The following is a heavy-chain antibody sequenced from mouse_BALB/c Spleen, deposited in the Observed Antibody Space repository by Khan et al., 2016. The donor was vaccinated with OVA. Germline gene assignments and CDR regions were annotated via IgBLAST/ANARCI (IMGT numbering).Heavy chain of an antibody. CDR1: GFTFSTYT. V-gene: IGHV5-6-4*01. D-gene: IGHD1-1*01. J-gene: IGHJ2*01. Sequence: EVELVESGGGLVKPGGSLKLSCAASGFTFSTYTMSWVRQTPEKRLEWVATISSGGSYTFYPDSVKGRFTISRDNAKKTLYLHMSSLKSEDTAMYYCTRDRTLRAGYCDYWGQGTTLTVSS. CDR3: TRDRTLRAGYCDY. CDR2: ISSGGSYT.